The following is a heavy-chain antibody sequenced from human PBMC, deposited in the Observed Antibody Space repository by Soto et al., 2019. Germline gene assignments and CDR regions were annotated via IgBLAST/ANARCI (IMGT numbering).Heavy chain of an antibody. J-gene: IGHJ3*02. D-gene: IGHD6-13*01. Sequence: ASVKVSCKASGYTFTSYGISWVRQAPGQGLEWMGWISAYNGNTNYAQKLQGRVTMTTDTSTSTAYMELRSLRSDDTAVYYCARDRAGPQLVDAFDIWGQGTMVTVSS. V-gene: IGHV1-18*04. CDR3: ARDRAGPQLVDAFDI. CDR2: ISAYNGNT. CDR1: GYTFTSYG.